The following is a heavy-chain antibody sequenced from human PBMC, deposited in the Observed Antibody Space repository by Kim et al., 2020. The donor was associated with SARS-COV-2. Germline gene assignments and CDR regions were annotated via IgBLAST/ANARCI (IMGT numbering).Heavy chain of an antibody. D-gene: IGHD2-21*02. J-gene: IGHJ5*02. V-gene: IGHV1-69*13. Sequence: SVKVSCKASGGTFSSYAISWVRQAPGQGLEWMGGIIPIFGTANYAQKFQGRVTITADESTSTAYMELSSLRSEDTAVYYCARTRGRVTYHKNYNWFDPWGQGTLVTVSS. CDR3: ARTRGRVTYHKNYNWFDP. CDR1: GGTFSSYA. CDR2: IIPIFGTA.